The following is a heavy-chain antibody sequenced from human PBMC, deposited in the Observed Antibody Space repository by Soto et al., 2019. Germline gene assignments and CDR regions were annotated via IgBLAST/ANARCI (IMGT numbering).Heavy chain of an antibody. J-gene: IGHJ5*02. CDR1: GDSIISSDFY. V-gene: IGHV4-39*01. Sequence: KASETLSLTCTVSGDSIISSDFYWGWVRQPPGKGLEWIGSIFYLGSSYYNPSLKSRVTMSVDTSKNQFSLRLRSVTAADTALYFCARHSLALRKNNWFDPWGPGIMVTVSS. CDR3: ARHSLALRKNNWFDP. D-gene: IGHD3-3*02. CDR2: IFYLGSS.